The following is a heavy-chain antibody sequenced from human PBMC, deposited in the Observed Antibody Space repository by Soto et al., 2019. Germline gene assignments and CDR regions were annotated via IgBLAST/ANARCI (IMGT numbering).Heavy chain of an antibody. CDR2: FDPEDGET. CDR3: ATARVLRYFDWSHPGFDY. Sequence: ASVKVSFKVSGYTLTELSMHWLRQAPGKGLEWMGGFDPEDGETIYAQKFQGRVTMTEDTSTDTAYMELSSLRSEDTAVYYCATARVLRYFDWSHPGFDYWGQGTLVTVSS. CDR1: GYTLTELS. V-gene: IGHV1-24*01. J-gene: IGHJ4*02. D-gene: IGHD3-9*01.